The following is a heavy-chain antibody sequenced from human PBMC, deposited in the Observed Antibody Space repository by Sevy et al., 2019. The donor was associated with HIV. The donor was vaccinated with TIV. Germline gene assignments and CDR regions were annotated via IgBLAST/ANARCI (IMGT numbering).Heavy chain of an antibody. D-gene: IGHD2-15*01. CDR3: TREDIVLGEDNYYGMDV. J-gene: IGHJ6*02. CDR1: GFSVSSNY. V-gene: IGHV3-53*01. Sequence: GGSLRLSCVVSGFSVSSNYMSWVRQAPGKGQEWVSNIYSDGRTYYADSVRGRFTISRDTSKNTVYLEMKSLRAEDTAVYYCTREDIVLGEDNYYGMDVWGHGTTVTVSS. CDR2: IYSDGRT.